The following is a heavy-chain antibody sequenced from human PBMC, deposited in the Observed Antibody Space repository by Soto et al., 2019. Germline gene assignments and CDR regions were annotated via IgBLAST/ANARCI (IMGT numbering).Heavy chain of an antibody. CDR3: ATTIKRQLRSPDAFDI. V-gene: IGHV1-45*02. J-gene: IGHJ3*02. Sequence: SVKVSCKASGYTFTYRYLHWVRQAPGQALEWMGWITPFNGNTNFAQKFQDRVTFTRDRSMSTAYMELSSLRSEDTAMYYCATTIKRQLRSPDAFDIWGQGTMVTVSS. D-gene: IGHD6-13*01. CDR1: GYTFTYRY. CDR2: ITPFNGNT.